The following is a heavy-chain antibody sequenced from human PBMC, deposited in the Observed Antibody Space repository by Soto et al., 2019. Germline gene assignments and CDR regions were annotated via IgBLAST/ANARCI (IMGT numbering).Heavy chain of an antibody. Sequence: ASVKGDWKTSGYAFTDYYMHWVRHAPGQGLEWMGWINPNSGGPISAQKFQGRVTMTRDTSISTAYLELSRLRSDDTAVYYCARGGTTSLGYWGQGTKVTVSS. D-gene: IGHD1-1*01. CDR3: ARGGTTSLGY. CDR1: GYAFTDYY. J-gene: IGHJ4*02. V-gene: IGHV1-2*02. CDR2: INPNSGGP.